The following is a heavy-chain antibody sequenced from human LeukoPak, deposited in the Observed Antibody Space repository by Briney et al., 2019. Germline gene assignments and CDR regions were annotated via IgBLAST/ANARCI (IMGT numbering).Heavy chain of an antibody. CDR3: ARGECSSTSCYIDY. D-gene: IGHD2-2*02. CDR1: GYTFTGYY. V-gene: IGHV1-2*02. Sequence: GASVKVSCKASGYTFTGYYMHWVRQAPGQGLGWMGWINPNSGGTNYAQKFQGRVTMTRDTSISTAYMELSRLRSDDTAVYYCARGECSSTSCYIDYWGQGTLVTVSS. CDR2: INPNSGGT. J-gene: IGHJ4*02.